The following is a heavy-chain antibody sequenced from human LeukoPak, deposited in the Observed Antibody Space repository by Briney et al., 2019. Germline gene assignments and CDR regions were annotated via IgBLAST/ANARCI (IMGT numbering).Heavy chain of an antibody. J-gene: IGHJ3*02. CDR3: ASAGSYSAFDI. D-gene: IGHD3-10*01. V-gene: IGHV3-11*04. CDR2: ISDSGNAI. CDR1: GFTFSDYY. Sequence: PGGSLRLSCAASGFTFSDYYMSWTRQAPGKGLEWVSYISDSGNAIFYTDSMKGRFTISRDNAKNSLFLQMNSLRAEDTAVYYCASAGSYSAFDIWGQGTMVTVSS.